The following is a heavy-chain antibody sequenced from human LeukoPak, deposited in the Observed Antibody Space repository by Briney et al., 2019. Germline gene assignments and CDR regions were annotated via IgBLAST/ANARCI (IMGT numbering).Heavy chain of an antibody. CDR2: ISYDGTNI. D-gene: IGHD3-10*01. J-gene: IGHJ6*02. V-gene: IGHV3-30-3*01. CDR3: ARDHITLVRGVIYYYYGVDV. Sequence: GRSLRPSCAASGFTFSTYSMHWVRQAPGKGLEWVAVISYDGTNIYYADSVKGRFTISRDNSKNTLYLQMNSLRAEDTAVYYCARDHITLVRGVIYYYYGVDVWGQGTTATVSS. CDR1: GFTFSTYS.